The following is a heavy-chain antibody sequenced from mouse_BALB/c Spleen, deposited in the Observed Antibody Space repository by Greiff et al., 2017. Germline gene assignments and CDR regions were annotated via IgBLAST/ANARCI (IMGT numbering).Heavy chain of an antibody. CDR3: ARDIYYGSSWGYFDY. CDR1: GFTFSDYY. V-gene: IGHV5-4*02. CDR2: ISDGGSYT. D-gene: IGHD1-1*01. J-gene: IGHJ2*01. Sequence: EVHLVESGGGLVKPGGSLKLSCAASGFTFSDYYMYWVRQTPEKRLEWVATISDGGSYTYYPDSVKGRFTISRDNAKNNLYLQMSSLKSEDTAMYYCARDIYYGSSWGYFDYWGQGTTLTVAS.